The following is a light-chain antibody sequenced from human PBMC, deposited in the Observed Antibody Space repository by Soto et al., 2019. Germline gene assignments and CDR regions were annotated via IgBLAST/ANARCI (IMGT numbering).Light chain of an antibody. CDR1: QSVSNF. J-gene: IGKJ2*01. CDR2: ETD. V-gene: IGKV3-11*01. CDR3: QQRSNWPPT. Sequence: EIVLTQSPATLSLSPGETATLSCRASQSVSNFLAWYQQKPGQAPRLLIYETDHRATGIPDRFSGSGSGTDSALTITSLEPEDFAVYHCQQRSNWPPTFGQGSKLEIK.